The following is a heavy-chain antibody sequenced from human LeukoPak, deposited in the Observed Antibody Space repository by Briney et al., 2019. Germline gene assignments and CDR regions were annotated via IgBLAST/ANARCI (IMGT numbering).Heavy chain of an antibody. V-gene: IGHV3-23*01. CDR1: GFTFSSYA. J-gene: IGHJ4*02. D-gene: IGHD2-2*01. CDR2: ISVGGGST. CDR3: AKGPLVSVRIVVPAAFDY. Sequence: PGGSLRLSCAASGFTFSSYAMSWVRQAPGKGLEWGSAISVGGGSTYYADSVKGRFTISRDNSKNTLYLQMNSLRAEDTAVYYCAKGPLVSVRIVVPAAFDYWGQGTLVTVSS.